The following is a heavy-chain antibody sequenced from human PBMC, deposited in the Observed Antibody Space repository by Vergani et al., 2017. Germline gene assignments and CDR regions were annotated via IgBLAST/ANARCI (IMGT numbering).Heavy chain of an antibody. CDR3: SGWYGSGAEYFQH. J-gene: IGHJ1*01. D-gene: IGHD6-19*01. Sequence: EVQLLESGGGLVQPGGSLRLSRAASGFTFSSYAMSWVRQAPGKGLEWVSAISGSGGSTYYADSVKGRFTISRDNSKNTLYLQMNSLRAEDTAVYYCSGWYGSGAEYFQHWGQGTLVTVSS. V-gene: IGHV3-23*01. CDR1: GFTFSSYA. CDR2: ISGSGGST.